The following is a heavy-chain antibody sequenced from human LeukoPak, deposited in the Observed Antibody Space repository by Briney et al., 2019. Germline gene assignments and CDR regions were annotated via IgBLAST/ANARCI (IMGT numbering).Heavy chain of an antibody. J-gene: IGHJ6*02. Sequence: PGGSLRLSCAASGFTFSSYGMHWVRQAPGKGLEWVAVISYDGSNKYYADSVKGRFTISRDNSKNTLYLQMNSLRAEDTAVYYCARVFQTNDSRRYYYYGMDVWGQGTSVTVSS. D-gene: IGHD2-21*01. CDR1: GFTFSSYG. CDR3: ARVFQTNDSRRYYYYGMDV. V-gene: IGHV3-30*03. CDR2: ISYDGSNK.